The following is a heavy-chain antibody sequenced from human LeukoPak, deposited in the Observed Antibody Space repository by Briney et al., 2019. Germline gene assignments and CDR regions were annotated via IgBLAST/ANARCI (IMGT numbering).Heavy chain of an antibody. CDR2: IDPSDSYT. CDR1: GYSFTSYW. CDR3: ASRNDYGDYSAFDI. Sequence: KVGESLKISCKGSGYSFTSYWISWVRQMPGKGLEWMGSIDPSDSYTNYSPSFQGHVTISADKSISTAYLQWSSLKASDTAMYYCASRNDYGDYSAFDIWGQGTMVTVSS. V-gene: IGHV5-10-1*01. J-gene: IGHJ3*02. D-gene: IGHD4-17*01.